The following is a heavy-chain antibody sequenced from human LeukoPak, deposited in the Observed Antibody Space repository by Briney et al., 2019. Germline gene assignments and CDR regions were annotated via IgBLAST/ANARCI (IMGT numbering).Heavy chain of an antibody. J-gene: IGHJ6*03. V-gene: IGHV3-74*01. CDR1: GFTFSSYW. D-gene: IGHD3-22*01. CDR3: ARGEVYYYDSSGYYYYYYYMDV. CDR2: INSDGSST. Sequence: GGSLRLSCAASGFTFSSYWMHWVRQAPGKGLVWVPRINSDGSSTSYADSVKGRFTISRDNAKNTLYLQMNSLRAEDTAVYYCARGEVYYYDSSGYYYYYYYMDVWGKGTTVTVSS.